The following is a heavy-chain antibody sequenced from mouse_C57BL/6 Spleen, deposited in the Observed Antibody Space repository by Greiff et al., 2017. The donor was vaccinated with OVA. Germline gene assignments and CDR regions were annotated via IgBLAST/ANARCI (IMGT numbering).Heavy chain of an antibody. CDR2: INYDGSST. Sequence: EVQWVESEGGLVQPGSSMKLSCTASGFTFSDYYMAWVRQVPEKGLEWVANINYDGSSTYYLDSLKSRFIISRDNAKNILYLQMSSLKSEDTATYYCARDISNHWYFDVWGTGTTVTVSS. J-gene: IGHJ1*03. D-gene: IGHD1-3*01. CDR1: GFTFSDYY. V-gene: IGHV5-16*01. CDR3: ARDISNHWYFDV.